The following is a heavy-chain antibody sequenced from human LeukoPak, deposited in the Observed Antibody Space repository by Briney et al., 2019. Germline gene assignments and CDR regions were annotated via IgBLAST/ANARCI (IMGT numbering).Heavy chain of an antibody. Sequence: SGTLSLTCTVSGGSISSGPYYWGWIRQPPGMGLEWIGSVYYSGTTYYNPSLKSRVTISVDTSKNQFSLKLSSVTAADTAVYYCARDYYYDSTSYLFDYWGQGTLVTVSS. V-gene: IGHV4-39*07. CDR3: ARDYYYDSTSYLFDY. D-gene: IGHD3-22*01. CDR1: GGSISSGPYY. CDR2: VYYSGTT. J-gene: IGHJ4*02.